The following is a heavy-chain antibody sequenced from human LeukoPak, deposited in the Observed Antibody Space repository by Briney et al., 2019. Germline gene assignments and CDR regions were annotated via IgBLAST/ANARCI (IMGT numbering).Heavy chain of an antibody. Sequence: GGSLRLSCAASGLSFSSYAMSWVRQAPGKGLEGVSAISGSGGSTYYADSAKGRFTISRDNSKNTLYLQMNSLRAEDTAVYYCAKLEHYYGSGSYLDYWGEGTLVTVSS. V-gene: IGHV3-23*01. CDR3: AKLEHYYGSGSYLDY. D-gene: IGHD3-10*01. J-gene: IGHJ4*02. CDR2: ISGSGGST. CDR1: GLSFSSYA.